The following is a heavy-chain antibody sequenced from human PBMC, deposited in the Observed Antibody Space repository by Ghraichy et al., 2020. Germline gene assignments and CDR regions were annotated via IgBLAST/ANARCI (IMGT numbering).Heavy chain of an antibody. CDR3: ARGSLTKAFAPTARSHDS. CDR2: INPNSGGT. CDR1: GYTFTGYY. V-gene: IGHV1-2*06. D-gene: IGHD2-21*02. Sequence: ASVKVSCKASGYTFTGYYMHWVRQAPGQGLEWMGRINPNSGGTNYAQKFQGRVTMTRDTSISTAYMELSRLRSDDTAVYYCARGSLTKAFAPTARSHDSWGQGTLVTVSS. J-gene: IGHJ4*02.